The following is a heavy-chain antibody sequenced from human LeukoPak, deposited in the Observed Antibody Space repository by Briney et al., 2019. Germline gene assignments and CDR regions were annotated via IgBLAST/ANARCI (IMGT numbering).Heavy chain of an antibody. Sequence: GGSLRLSCAASGFTFSSYTMNWFRQAPGKGLVWVSRIKNAGIDTIYADSVKGRFTVSRDNAKSTVYLQMSSLRAEDTAVYYCARGGYGHNMDVWGEGTTVTVSS. CDR3: ARGGYGHNMDV. CDR2: IKNAGIDT. D-gene: IGHD3-10*01. V-gene: IGHV3-74*01. CDR1: GFTFSSYT. J-gene: IGHJ6*03.